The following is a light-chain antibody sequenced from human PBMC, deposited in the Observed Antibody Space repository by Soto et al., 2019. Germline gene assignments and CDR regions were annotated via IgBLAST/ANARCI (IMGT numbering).Light chain of an antibody. CDR3: QQYGSSPKT. CDR1: QSVSSSY. CDR2: GAS. J-gene: IGKJ1*01. Sequence: EIVLTQSPGTLSLSPGERATLSCRASQSVSSSYLAWYQQKPGQAPRLLIYGASSRATGIPDRFSGSGSGTEFTLTISRLEPEDFAVYYCQQYGSSPKTFGQWTKVEIK. V-gene: IGKV3-20*01.